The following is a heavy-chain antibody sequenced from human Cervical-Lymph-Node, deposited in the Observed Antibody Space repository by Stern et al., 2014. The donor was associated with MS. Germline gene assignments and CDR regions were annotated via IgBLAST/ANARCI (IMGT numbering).Heavy chain of an antibody. CDR3: ARGGRGVGLEY. Sequence: VQLVESGGGVVQPGRSLSLSCVASGFPFSTYAMHWVRQAPGKGLEWVAFVSYDGTQRNCTDSVKAGFTISRDNSKNTLYLHMNSLRDEDTAVYFCARGGRGVGLEYWGQGALVTVYS. CDR1: GFPFSTYA. D-gene: IGHD3-10*01. J-gene: IGHJ4*02. V-gene: IGHV3-30-3*01. CDR2: VSYDGTQR.